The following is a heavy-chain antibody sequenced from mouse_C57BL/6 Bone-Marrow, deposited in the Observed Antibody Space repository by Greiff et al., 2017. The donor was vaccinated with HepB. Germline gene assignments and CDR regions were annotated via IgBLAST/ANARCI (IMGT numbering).Heavy chain of an antibody. J-gene: IGHJ4*01. CDR3: ARMDYGSSLYAMDY. D-gene: IGHD1-1*01. V-gene: IGHV1-20*01. Sequence: EVKLMESGPELVKPGDSVKISCKASGYSFTGYFMNWVMQSHGKSLEWIGRINPYNGDTFYNQKFKGKATLTVDKSSSTAHMELRSLTSEDSAVYYCARMDYGSSLYAMDYWGQGTSVTVSS. CDR2: INPYNGDT. CDR1: GYSFTGYF.